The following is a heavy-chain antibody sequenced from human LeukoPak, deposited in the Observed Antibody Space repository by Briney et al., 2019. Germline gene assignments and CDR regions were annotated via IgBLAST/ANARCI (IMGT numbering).Heavy chain of an antibody. D-gene: IGHD5-18*01. V-gene: IGHV3-74*01. CDR2: INSDGSIT. Sequence: GGSLRLSCTASGFTFSSYWMHWVRQAPGKGLVWVSHINSDGSITSYADSVKGRFTISRDNAKNTLYLQMNSLRAEDTAVYYCARDAVDTANAVWGQGTTVTVSS. CDR1: GFTFSSYW. J-gene: IGHJ6*02. CDR3: ARDAVDTANAV.